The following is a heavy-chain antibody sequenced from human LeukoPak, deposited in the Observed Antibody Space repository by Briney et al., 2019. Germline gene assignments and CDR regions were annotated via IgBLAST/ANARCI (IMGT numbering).Heavy chain of an antibody. CDR3: AKVRLGYCSGGSCSRGGTSMDV. V-gene: IGHV3-30*02. Sequence: GGSLRLSCAASGFTFSSYGMHWVRQAPGKGLEWVAFIRFDGSYNSYSDSVKGRFTISRDNSKNTLYLQMNSLRAEDTAVYYCAKVRLGYCSGGSCSRGGTSMDVWGGGTTVTISS. J-gene: IGHJ6*03. D-gene: IGHD2-15*01. CDR2: IRFDGSYN. CDR1: GFTFSSYG.